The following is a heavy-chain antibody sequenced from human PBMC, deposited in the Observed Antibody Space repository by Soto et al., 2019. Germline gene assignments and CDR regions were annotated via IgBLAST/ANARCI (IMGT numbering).Heavy chain of an antibody. CDR1: GGTFSSYT. V-gene: IGHV1-69*04. Sequence: GASVKVSCKASGGTFSSYTISWVRQAPGQGLEWMGRIIPILGIANYAQKFQGRVTITADKSTSTAYMELSSLRSEDTAVYYCARESGSGVAYYYYGMDVWGQGTTVTVS. D-gene: IGHD6-25*01. CDR2: IIPILGIA. CDR3: ARESGSGVAYYYYGMDV. J-gene: IGHJ6*02.